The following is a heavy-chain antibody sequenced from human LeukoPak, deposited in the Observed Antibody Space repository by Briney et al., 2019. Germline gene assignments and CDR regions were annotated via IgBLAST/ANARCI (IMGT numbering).Heavy chain of an antibody. Sequence: PGGSLRLSFAASGFTFSSYGMSWVRQAPGKGLEWVSAISGSGGSTYYADSVKGRFTISRDNSKNALYLQMNSLRAEDTAVYYCAKSGQGYYVSSGYSTPGGAFDIWGQGTMVTVSS. D-gene: IGHD3-22*01. CDR3: AKSGQGYYVSSGYSTPGGAFDI. CDR1: GFTFSSYG. V-gene: IGHV3-23*01. J-gene: IGHJ3*02. CDR2: ISGSGGST.